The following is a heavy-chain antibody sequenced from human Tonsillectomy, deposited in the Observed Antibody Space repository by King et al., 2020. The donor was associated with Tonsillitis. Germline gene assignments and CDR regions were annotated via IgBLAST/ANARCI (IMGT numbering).Heavy chain of an antibody. CDR2: INPSGGST. D-gene: IGHD3-22*01. CDR1: GYTFTSYY. CDR3: ARDSGPISRVVITQTHYYYYGMDV. V-gene: IGHV1-46*03. Sequence: VQLVESGAEVKKPGASVKVSCKASGYTFTSYYMHWVRQAPGQGREWMGIINPSGGSTSYAQKFQGRVTMTRDTSTSTVYMGLSCLRSEGTAVYYCARDSGPISRVVITQTHYYYYGMDVWGQGTTVTVSS. J-gene: IGHJ6*02.